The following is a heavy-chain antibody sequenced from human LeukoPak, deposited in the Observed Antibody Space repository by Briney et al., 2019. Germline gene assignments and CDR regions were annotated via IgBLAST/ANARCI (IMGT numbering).Heavy chain of an antibody. CDR1: GGSISSDC. CDR2: IYYSGST. V-gene: IGHV4-59*08. Sequence: SETLSLTCTVSGGSISSDCWSWIRQPPGKGLEWIGYIYYSGSTKYNPSLKSRVTISIDTAKNQFSLKLTSVTAADTAVYYCARHDRIPVAGLDYCYPMDVWGQGTTVTVSS. D-gene: IGHD6-19*01. J-gene: IGHJ6*02. CDR3: ARHDRIPVAGLDYCYPMDV.